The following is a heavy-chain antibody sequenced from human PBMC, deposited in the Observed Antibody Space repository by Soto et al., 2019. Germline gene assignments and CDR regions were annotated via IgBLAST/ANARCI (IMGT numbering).Heavy chain of an antibody. J-gene: IGHJ5*02. D-gene: IGHD2-15*01. CDR3: ARTVVVDVPMNWFDP. V-gene: IGHV4-59*01. CDR2: IYYSGST. Sequence: QVQLQESGPGLVKPSETLSLTCTVSGGSISSYYWSWIRQPPGKGLEWIGYIYYSGSTNYNPSLKRRVTISVDTSKNQFALKRSSVTAADTAVYYCARTVVVDVPMNWFDPWGQGTLVTVSS. CDR1: GGSISSYY.